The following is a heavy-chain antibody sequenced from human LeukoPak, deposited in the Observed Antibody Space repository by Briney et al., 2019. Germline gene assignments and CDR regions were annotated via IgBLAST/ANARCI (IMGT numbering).Heavy chain of an antibody. CDR3: ARALVPRWFDP. J-gene: IGHJ5*02. CDR2: INHSGST. V-gene: IGHV4-34*01. D-gene: IGHD2-2*01. Sequence: SETLSLTRAVYGVSFSGYYWSWIRQPPGKGLEWVGEINHSGSTNYNPSLKSRVTISVDTSKNQFSLKLSSVTAADTAVYYCARALVPRWFDPWGQGTLVTVSS. CDR1: GVSFSGYY.